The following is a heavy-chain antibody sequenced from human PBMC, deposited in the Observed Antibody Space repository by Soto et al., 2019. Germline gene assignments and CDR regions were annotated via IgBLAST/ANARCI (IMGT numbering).Heavy chain of an antibody. D-gene: IGHD3-10*01. CDR1: GFSFSSYN. CDR2: ISSGGSYT. J-gene: IGHJ4*02. CDR3: ARERWFGEAGFDY. Sequence: PGGSLRLSCTASGFSFSSYNMHWVRQAPGGGLEWVSAISSGGSYTYSADSLKGRLAVSRDNAKNSFYLQMNSPRVEDTAEYYCARERWFGEAGFDYWGQGTLVTVSS. V-gene: IGHV3-21*06.